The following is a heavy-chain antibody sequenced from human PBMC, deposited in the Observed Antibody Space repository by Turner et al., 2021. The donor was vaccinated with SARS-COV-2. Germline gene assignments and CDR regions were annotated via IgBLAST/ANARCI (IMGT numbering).Heavy chain of an antibody. J-gene: IGHJ3*02. D-gene: IGHD6-13*01. CDR3: ARGRADTSSWYGWGAFDI. CDR1: GFTFSSYG. CDR2: ICSDGSNK. Sequence: QVQLVESGGGVVQPGRSLRLSCAASGFTFSSYGMHGVRQAQGKGLEWVAVICSDGSNKYYADSVKGRFTISRVNSKNTLYLQMNSLRAEDTAVYYCARGRADTSSWYGWGAFDIWGQGTMVAISS. V-gene: IGHV3-33*01.